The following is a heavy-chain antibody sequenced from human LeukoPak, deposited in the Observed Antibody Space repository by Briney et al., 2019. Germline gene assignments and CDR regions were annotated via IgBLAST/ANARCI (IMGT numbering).Heavy chain of an antibody. CDR3: AGRGGYTGYDRD. Sequence: SEALSLTCTISGGSINNFYWSWIRQPPGKGLEWIGYISYSGSTNYSPSLKSRVTISFETSNNHFSLKLSSVTAADTAVYYCAGRGGYTGYDRDWGQGTLVTVSS. V-gene: IGHV4-59*08. CDR2: ISYSGST. J-gene: IGHJ4*02. CDR1: GGSINNFY. D-gene: IGHD5-12*01.